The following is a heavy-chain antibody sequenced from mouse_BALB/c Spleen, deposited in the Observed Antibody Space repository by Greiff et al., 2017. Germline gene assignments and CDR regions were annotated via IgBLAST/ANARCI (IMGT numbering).Heavy chain of an antibody. V-gene: IGHV5-6*02. CDR1: GFTFSSYG. D-gene: IGHD2-4*01. CDR2: ISSGGSYT. Sequence: DVMLVESGGDLVKPGGSLKLSCAASGFTFSSYGMSWVRQTPDKRLEWVATISSGGSYTYYPDSVKGRFTISRDNAKNTLYLQMSSLKSEDTAMYYCARQMSTTGGYYFDYWGQGTTLTVSS. CDR3: ARQMSTTGGYYFDY. J-gene: IGHJ2*01.